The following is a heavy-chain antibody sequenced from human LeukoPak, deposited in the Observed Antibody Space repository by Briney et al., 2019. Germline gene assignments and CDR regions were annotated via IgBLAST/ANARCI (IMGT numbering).Heavy chain of an antibody. CDR1: GFTFSNYA. CDR3: AKDGEGHYSDYAYYRGMDV. Sequence: GGSLRLSCAASGFTFSNYAMSWVRQAPGEGLEWVSSISSGGDGTYHADSVKGRFTISRDNSRNTLYLQMNSLRADDTAIYYCAKDGEGHYSDYAYYRGMDVWGQGTTVTVSS. D-gene: IGHD1-26*01. J-gene: IGHJ6*02. CDR2: ISSGGDGT. V-gene: IGHV3-23*01.